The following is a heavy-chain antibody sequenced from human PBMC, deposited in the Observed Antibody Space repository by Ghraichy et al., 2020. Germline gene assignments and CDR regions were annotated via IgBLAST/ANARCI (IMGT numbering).Heavy chain of an antibody. J-gene: IGHJ6*02. D-gene: IGHD6-13*01. CDR3: ARLQQLENYYYGMDV. V-gene: IGHV3-33*08. CDR2: IWYDGSNK. CDR1: GFTYSSYG. Sequence: GGSLRLSCAASGFTYSSYGMHWVRQAPGKGLEWVALIWYDGSNKYYADSVKGRFTISRDNSKNTLDLQMNSLRAEDTAVYYCARLQQLENYYYGMDVWGQGTTVTVSS.